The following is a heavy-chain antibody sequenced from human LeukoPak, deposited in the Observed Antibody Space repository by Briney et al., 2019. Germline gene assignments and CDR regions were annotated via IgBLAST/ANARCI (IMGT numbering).Heavy chain of an antibody. CDR2: INPSGDST. J-gene: IGHJ5*02. V-gene: IGHV1-46*01. Sequence: ASVKVSCKASGYTFTSNHIHCVRQAPGQGLEWMGVINPSGDSTSYAQKFHGRVTMTRDTSTSTVYMELSSLRSEDTAIYYCAKLAASETGEGSWGQGTLVTVSS. CDR1: GYTFTSNH. CDR3: AKLAASETGEGS. D-gene: IGHD6-13*01.